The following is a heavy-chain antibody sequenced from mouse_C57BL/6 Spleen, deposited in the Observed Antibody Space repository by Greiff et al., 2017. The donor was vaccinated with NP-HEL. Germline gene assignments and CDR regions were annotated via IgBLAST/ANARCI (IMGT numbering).Heavy chain of an antibody. V-gene: IGHV1-82*01. CDR3: ARGRYYSNYPYAMDY. Sequence: VQLQQSGPELVKPGASVKISCKASGYAFSSSWMNWVKQRPGKGLEWIGRIYPGDGDTNYNGKFKGKATLTADKSSSTAYMQLSSLTSEDSAVYFCARGRYYSNYPYAMDYWGQGTSVTVSS. CDR1: GYAFSSSW. CDR2: IYPGDGDT. D-gene: IGHD2-5*01. J-gene: IGHJ4*01.